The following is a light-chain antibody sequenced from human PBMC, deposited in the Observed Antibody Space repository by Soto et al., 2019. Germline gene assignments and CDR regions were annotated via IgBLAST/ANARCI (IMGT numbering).Light chain of an antibody. V-gene: IGLV1-40*01. CDR1: DSNIGAGNG. CDR2: TNI. Sequence: QTVVTQPPSVSGAPGQRVTISCTGSDSNIGAGNGVHWYQQLPGSAPKLLIYTNINRPSGVTDRFSGSKSGNSASLAINGLKAEDEADYYCQSYDSSLGGYVFGSGTKLTVL. J-gene: IGLJ1*01. CDR3: QSYDSSLGGYV.